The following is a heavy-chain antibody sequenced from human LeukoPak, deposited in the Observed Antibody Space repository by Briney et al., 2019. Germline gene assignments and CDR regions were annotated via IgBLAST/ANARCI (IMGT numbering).Heavy chain of an antibody. CDR2: LSSRSRYI. Sequence: GGSLRLSCAASGFTFSNYAMTWVRQAPGKGLEWVSSLSSRSRYIYYADSLKGRFTISRDNAKNSLYLQMNSLRAEDTAVYYCAKDQHEYGVMAFWGQGTLVTVSS. J-gene: IGHJ4*02. D-gene: IGHD3-16*01. V-gene: IGHV3-21*04. CDR3: AKDQHEYGVMAF. CDR1: GFTFSNYA.